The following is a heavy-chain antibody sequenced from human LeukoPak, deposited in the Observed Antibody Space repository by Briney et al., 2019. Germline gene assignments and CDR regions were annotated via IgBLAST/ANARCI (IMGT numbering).Heavy chain of an antibody. CDR1: GFTFSSYA. Sequence: GGSLRLSCAASGFTFSSYAMSWVRQAPGKGLEWVSAISAGGDGQWYADSVRGRSTISRDNSKNMVYLQMQSLRAEDTAVYFCARDRDFPRDQFDYWGQGTLVTVSS. D-gene: IGHD2-21*02. CDR3: ARDRDFPRDQFDY. CDR2: ISAGGDGQ. J-gene: IGHJ4*02. V-gene: IGHV3-23*01.